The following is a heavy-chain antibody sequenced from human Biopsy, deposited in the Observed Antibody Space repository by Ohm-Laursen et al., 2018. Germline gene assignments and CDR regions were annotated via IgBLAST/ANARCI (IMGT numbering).Heavy chain of an antibody. CDR2: INHSGRT. D-gene: IGHD3-22*01. CDR3: VRGVDYYDPYHYYALDV. J-gene: IGHJ6*02. Sequence: TLSLTCAVYGESFNGYYWSWIRQTPGKGLEWIGEINHSGRTIYNPSLKSRVAISVDTSKNQFSLKVRSVTAADTAVYYCVRGVDYYDPYHYYALDVWGQGTTVTVSS. V-gene: IGHV4-34*01. CDR1: GESFNGYY.